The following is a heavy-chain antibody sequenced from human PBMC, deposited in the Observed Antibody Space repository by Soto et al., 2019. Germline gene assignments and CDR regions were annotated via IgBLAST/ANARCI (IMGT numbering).Heavy chain of an antibody. V-gene: IGHV4-59*08. J-gene: IGHJ6*02. CDR2: VHHSWGS. CDR1: GGSISSYY. CDR3: ARQGFAPLHGRVDV. D-gene: IGHD3-10*01. Sequence: QVQLQESGPGLVKPSETLSLSCTVSGGSISSYYWSWFRQSPGKRMEWIGYVHHSWGSSYNPSLQARVAISLDTSKSQFSLKVTSVTATDTAVYDCARQGFAPLHGRVDVWGQGTTVTVSS.